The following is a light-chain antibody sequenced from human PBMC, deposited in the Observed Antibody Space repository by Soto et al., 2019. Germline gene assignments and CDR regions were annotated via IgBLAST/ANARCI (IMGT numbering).Light chain of an antibody. J-gene: IGKJ1*01. CDR2: GAS. CDR1: QSVSSN. Sequence: EIVMTQSPATLSVSPGERATLSCRASQSVSSNLAWYQQKPGQAPRLLIYGASTRATGIPARFSGSGSGTEFTLTISSLPSEDFAVYYCHQYNNWPPWTFGKGTKVEIK. CDR3: HQYNNWPPWT. V-gene: IGKV3-15*01.